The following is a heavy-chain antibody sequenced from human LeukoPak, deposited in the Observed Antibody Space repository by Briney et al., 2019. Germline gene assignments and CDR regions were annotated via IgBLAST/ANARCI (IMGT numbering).Heavy chain of an antibody. CDR2: IYYSGST. CDR1: GVSISSYY. J-gene: IGHJ4*02. CDR3: ARARAYYYDSSGYYLDY. D-gene: IGHD3-22*01. Sequence: PSETLSLTCTVSGVSISSYYWSWIRQPPGKGLEWVGYIYYSGSTNYNPSLKSRVTISVDAYKNQFSLKLSSVTAADTTVYYCARARAYYYDSSGYYLDYWGQGTLVTVSS. V-gene: IGHV4-59*01.